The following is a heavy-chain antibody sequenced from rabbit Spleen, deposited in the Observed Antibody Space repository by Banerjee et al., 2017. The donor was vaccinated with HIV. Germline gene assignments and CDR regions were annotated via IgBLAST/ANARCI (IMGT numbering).Heavy chain of an antibody. CDR1: GFSISDRDV. V-gene: IGHV1S45*01. CDR2: INTYTGKS. CDR3: LRDRANIGGDYGPYYFDL. Sequence: QEQLEESGGGLVKPEGSLTLTCKASGFSISDRDVMCWVRQAPGKGLEWIACINTYTGKSVYASWATGRFTISRHNAQNTLYLQLDSLTAADTATYFCLRDRANIGGDYGPYYFDLWAQAPSSPS. J-gene: IGHJ4*01. D-gene: IGHD2-1*01.